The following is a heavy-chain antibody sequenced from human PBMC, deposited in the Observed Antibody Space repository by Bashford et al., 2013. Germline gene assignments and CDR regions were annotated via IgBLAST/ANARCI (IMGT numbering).Heavy chain of an antibody. V-gene: IGHV3-30*18. J-gene: IGHJ4*02. D-gene: IGHD5-18*01. CDR1: GFTFRSYG. Sequence: GSLRLSCAASGFTFRSYGMHWVRQAPGKGLEWVAVISYDGGDKYYGDSVKGRFTISRDNSKTTLYLQMNSLRPEDTAVYYCAKAWDSYSYGAHIDSWGQGTLVTVSS. CDR2: ISYDGGDK. CDR3: AKAWDSYSYGAHIDS.